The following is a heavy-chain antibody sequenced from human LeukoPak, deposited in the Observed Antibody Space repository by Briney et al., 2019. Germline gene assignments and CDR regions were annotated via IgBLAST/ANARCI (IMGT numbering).Heavy chain of an antibody. CDR2: IYYSGST. J-gene: IGHJ4*02. D-gene: IGHD1-7*01. Sequence: PSETLSLTCTVSGGSIRSSSYYWGWIRQPPGKGLEWIGSIYYSGSTYYNPSLKSRVTISVDTSKNQFSLKLSSVTAADTAVYYCARLLSRITGTTRDYWGQGTLVTVSS. V-gene: IGHV4-39*01. CDR3: ARLLSRITGTTRDY. CDR1: GGSIRSSSYY.